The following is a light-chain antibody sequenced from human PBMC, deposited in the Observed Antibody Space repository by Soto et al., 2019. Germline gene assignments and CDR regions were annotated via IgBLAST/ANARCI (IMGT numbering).Light chain of an antibody. CDR3: QQYGSSPVT. J-gene: IGKJ3*01. CDR1: QSVSSSY. CDR2: GAS. V-gene: IGKV3-20*01. Sequence: EIVLTQSPGTLSLSPGERATLSCRASQSVSSSYLAWYQQKAGQAPRLLIYGASSRTTGIPDRFSGSRSGTDFTLTISRLEPEDFAVYYCQQYGSSPVTFGPGTKVDIK.